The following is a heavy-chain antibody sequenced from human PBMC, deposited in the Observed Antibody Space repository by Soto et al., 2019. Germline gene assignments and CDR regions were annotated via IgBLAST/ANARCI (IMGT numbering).Heavy chain of an antibody. CDR2: INAGNGNT. D-gene: IGHD2-21*02. J-gene: IGHJ4*02. CDR3: ARSIVVVTALDY. Sequence: QVQLVQSGAEEKKPGASVKVSCKASGYTFTSYAMHWVRQAPGQRLEWMGWINAGNGNTKYSQKFQGRVTITRDTSASTAYMELSSLRSEDTAVYYCARSIVVVTALDYWGQATLVTVSS. V-gene: IGHV1-3*05. CDR1: GYTFTSYA.